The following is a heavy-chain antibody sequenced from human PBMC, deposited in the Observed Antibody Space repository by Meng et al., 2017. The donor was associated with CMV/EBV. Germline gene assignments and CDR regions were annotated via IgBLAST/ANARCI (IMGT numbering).Heavy chain of an antibody. D-gene: IGHD3-10*02. V-gene: IGHV4-34*01. Sequence: GSLRLSCAVYGGSFSGYYWSWIRQPPGKGLEWMGEINHSGSTNYNPSLKSRVTISVDTSKNQFSLKLSSVTAADTAVYYCARGITTLGWFDPWGQGTLVTVSS. CDR1: GGSFSGYY. J-gene: IGHJ5*02. CDR3: ARGITTLGWFDP. CDR2: INHSGST.